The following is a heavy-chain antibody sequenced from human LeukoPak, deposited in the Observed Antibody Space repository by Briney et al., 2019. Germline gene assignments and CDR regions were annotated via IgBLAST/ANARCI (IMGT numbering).Heavy chain of an antibody. CDR2: IYYSGST. CDR1: GGSISSYY. Sequence: SETLSLTCTVSGGSISSYYWSWIRQPPGKGLEWIGYIYYSGSTNYNPSLKSRVTISVDTSKNQFSLKLSSVTAADTAVYHCARQGYCSGGSCENDAFDIWGQGTMVTVSS. J-gene: IGHJ3*02. V-gene: IGHV4-59*08. D-gene: IGHD2-15*01. CDR3: ARQGYCSGGSCENDAFDI.